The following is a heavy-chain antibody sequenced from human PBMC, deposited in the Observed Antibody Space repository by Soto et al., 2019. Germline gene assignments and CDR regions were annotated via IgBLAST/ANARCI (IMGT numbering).Heavy chain of an antibody. J-gene: IGHJ4*02. CDR2: IIPILGIA. D-gene: IGHD3-22*01. CDR1: GGTFSSYT. Sequence: QVQLVQSGAEVKKPGSSVKVSCKASGGTFSSYTISWVRQAPGQGLEWMGRIIPILGIANYAQKFQGRVTITVXXSXSXDYMERSRLRYEDTAVYYCARDLGYYYDSSGYYYVDWGQGTLVTVSS. V-gene: IGHV1-69*08. CDR3: ARDLGYYYDSSGYYYVD.